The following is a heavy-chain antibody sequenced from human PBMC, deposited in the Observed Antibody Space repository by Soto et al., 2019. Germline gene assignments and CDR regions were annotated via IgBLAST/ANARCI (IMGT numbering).Heavy chain of an antibody. Sequence: GGSLRLSCAASGFTFGASALQWVRQASGKGLEWLGRIGSKGETYATTYAASVKGRFTISRDDSKKTAYLQMNSLESEDTAVYYCAKAPRRRGSGIYYYNGMDVWGQGTTVTVSS. CDR1: GFTFGASA. J-gene: IGHJ6*02. D-gene: IGHD1-26*01. CDR2: IGSKGETYAT. V-gene: IGHV3-73*01. CDR3: AKAPRRRGSGIYYYNGMDV.